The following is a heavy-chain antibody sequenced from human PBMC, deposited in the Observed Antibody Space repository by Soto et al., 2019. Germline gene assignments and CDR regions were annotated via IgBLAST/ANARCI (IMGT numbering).Heavy chain of an antibody. Sequence: QVQLQESGPGLVKPSATLSLTCSISGGSISDYQWNWIRQPPGKGLEWIGYIYHSGRTNYNPSLNSRVTLSLGTSAKQFSPRLRSVAAADRGVYYCARMRGLGEISPYFDYWGQGALVTVSS. CDR3: ARMRGLGEISPYFDY. V-gene: IGHV4-59*01. J-gene: IGHJ4*02. D-gene: IGHD3-16*02. CDR2: IYHSGRT. CDR1: GGSISDYQ.